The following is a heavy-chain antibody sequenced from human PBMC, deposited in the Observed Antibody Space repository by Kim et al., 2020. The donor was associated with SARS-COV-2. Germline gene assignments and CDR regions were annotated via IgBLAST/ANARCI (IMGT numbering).Heavy chain of an antibody. D-gene: IGHD3-16*01. Sequence: YAQKFRGGVTITAEESRSTGYMELSSLRSEDSAVYYCARGACGGVNFDYWGRGTLVTVSS. V-gene: IGHV1-69*01. CDR3: ARGACGGVNFDY. J-gene: IGHJ4*02.